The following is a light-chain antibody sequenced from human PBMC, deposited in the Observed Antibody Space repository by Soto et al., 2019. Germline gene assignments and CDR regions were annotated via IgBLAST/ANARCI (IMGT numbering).Light chain of an antibody. Sequence: TQSPSSLSASVGERATLSCRVSQSVSSLLGWYQQKPGQAPRLLISDASNRATGIPARFSGSGFGTDFTLTISSLEPEDSAVYYCQQRSNCTLTFGGGTKVDIX. CDR2: DAS. V-gene: IGKV3-11*01. CDR1: QSVSSL. J-gene: IGKJ4*01. CDR3: QQRSNCTLT.